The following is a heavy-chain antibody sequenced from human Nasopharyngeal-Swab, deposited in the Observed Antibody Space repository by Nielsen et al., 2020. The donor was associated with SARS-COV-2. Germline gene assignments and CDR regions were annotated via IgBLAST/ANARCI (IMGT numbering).Heavy chain of an antibody. V-gene: IGHV1-3*04. J-gene: IGHJ4*02. D-gene: IGHD1-26*01. Sequence: ASVKVSCKASGYTFTNYAIHWVRQAPGQRPEWMAWINTDNGDTRYSPKFQGRVIVTRDTSATTGYMGLSSLTSEDTAMYYCVREDGGSYLLDYWGQGTLVTVSS. CDR2: INTDNGDT. CDR1: GYTFTNYA. CDR3: VREDGGSYLLDY.